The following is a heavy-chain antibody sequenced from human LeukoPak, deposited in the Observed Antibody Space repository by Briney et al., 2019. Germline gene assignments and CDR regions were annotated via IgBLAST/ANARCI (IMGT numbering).Heavy chain of an antibody. J-gene: IGHJ3*02. D-gene: IGHD1-7*01. V-gene: IGHV3-21*04. Sequence: GGSLRLSCAASGFTFSSYEMNWVRQAPRKGLEWVSSISSSSSYIYYADSVKGRFTISRDNVKNSLFLQMNSLSTEDMALYHCAKDIGELFVAYSFDIWGQGTMVTVSS. CDR2: ISSSSSYI. CDR1: GFTFSSYE. CDR3: AKDIGELFVAYSFDI.